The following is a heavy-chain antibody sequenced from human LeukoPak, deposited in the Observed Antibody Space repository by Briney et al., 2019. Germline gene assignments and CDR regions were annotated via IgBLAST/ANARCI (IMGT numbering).Heavy chain of an antibody. V-gene: IGHV3-48*03. Sequence: GGSLRLSCAASGFTSSSYEMNWVRQAPGKGLEWVSYISSSGSTIYYADSVKGRFTISRDNAKNSLYLQMNSLRAEDTAVYYCARDQRFAGFGESSYWGQGTLVTVSS. CDR1: GFTSSSYE. J-gene: IGHJ4*02. CDR2: ISSSGSTI. D-gene: IGHD3-10*01. CDR3: ARDQRFAGFGESSY.